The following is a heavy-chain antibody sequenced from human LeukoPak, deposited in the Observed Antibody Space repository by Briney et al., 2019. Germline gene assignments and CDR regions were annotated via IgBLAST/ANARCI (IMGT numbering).Heavy chain of an antibody. V-gene: IGHV3-30*18. Sequence: PGRSLRLSCAASGFTFSSYGMHWVRQAPGKGLEWVAVISYDGSNKYYADSVKGRFTISRDNSKNTLYLQMNSLRAEVTAAYYCAKQRYDSSGYYLYFDYWGQGTLVTVSS. D-gene: IGHD3-22*01. CDR2: ISYDGSNK. CDR3: AKQRYDSSGYYLYFDY. CDR1: GFTFSSYG. J-gene: IGHJ4*02.